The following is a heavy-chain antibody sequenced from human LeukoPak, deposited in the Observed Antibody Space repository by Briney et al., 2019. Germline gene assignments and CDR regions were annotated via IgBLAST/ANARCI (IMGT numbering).Heavy chain of an antibody. Sequence: SETLSLTCAVYGGSFSGYYWSWIRQPAGKGLEWIGRIYTSGSTNYNPSPKSRVTMSVDTSKKQFSLKLSSVTAADTAVYYCASVDYDFWSGYPRYFDYWGQGTLVTVSS. J-gene: IGHJ4*02. D-gene: IGHD3-3*01. CDR3: ASVDYDFWSGYPRYFDY. V-gene: IGHV4-59*10. CDR2: IYTSGST. CDR1: GGSFSGYY.